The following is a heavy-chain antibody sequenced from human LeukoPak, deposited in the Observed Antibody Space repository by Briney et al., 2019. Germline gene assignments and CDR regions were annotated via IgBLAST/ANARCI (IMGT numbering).Heavy chain of an antibody. CDR3: ARSSGYCSSTSCYSPFDY. CDR2: ISYDGSNK. J-gene: IGHJ4*02. D-gene: IGHD2-2*01. Sequence: GGSQRPSCPASGFTFSSYAMHWARQAPGKGLEWVAYISYDGSNKYYADSVKGRLTISRDNSKNTLYLQMNSLKAEDTAVYYCARSSGYCSSTSCYSPFDYCGQGTLVTVSS. CDR1: GFTFSSYA. V-gene: IGHV3-30*04.